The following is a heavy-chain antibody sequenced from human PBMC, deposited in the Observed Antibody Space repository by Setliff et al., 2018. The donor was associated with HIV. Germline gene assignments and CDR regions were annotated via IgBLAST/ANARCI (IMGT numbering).Heavy chain of an antibody. CDR1: GDIFSFYA. CDR3: AEGGATGRLFRY. D-gene: IGHD1-26*01. Sequence: ASVKVSCKASGDIFSFYALSWVRQAPGQGLEWMGGIIPIFGTANYAQKFQGRVTITADESTSTAYMELSSLRSEDTAMYYCAEGGATGRLFRYWGQGTLVTVSS. V-gene: IGHV1-69*13. CDR2: IIPIFGTA. J-gene: IGHJ4*02.